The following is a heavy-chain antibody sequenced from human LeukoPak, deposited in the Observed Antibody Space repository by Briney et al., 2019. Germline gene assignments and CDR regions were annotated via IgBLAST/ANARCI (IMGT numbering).Heavy chain of an antibody. CDR2: IYDSGST. CDR1: GGSISSGGYY. D-gene: IGHD1-14*01. V-gene: IGHV4-31*03. J-gene: IGHJ5*02. Sequence: SETLSLTCTVSGGSISSGGYYWSWIRQHPGKGLEWIGYIYDSGSTYYNPSLKSRVTISVDTSKNQFSLKLSSVTAADTAVYYCARDPPGGWFDPWGQGTLVTVSS. CDR3: ARDPPGGWFDP.